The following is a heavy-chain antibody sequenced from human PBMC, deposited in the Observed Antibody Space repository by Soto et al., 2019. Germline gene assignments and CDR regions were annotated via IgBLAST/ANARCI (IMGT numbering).Heavy chain of an antibody. Sequence: SETLSLTCAVSGDSISSMNWWSWVRQPPGKGLEWIGEIHHSGSTNYNPSLKSRVTISVEKSKNQFSLKLSSVTAADTAVYYCARKSYYDPYNFDPWGQGTLVTVSS. J-gene: IGHJ5*02. V-gene: IGHV4-4*02. CDR3: ARKSYYDPYNFDP. CDR1: GDSISSMNW. CDR2: IHHSGST. D-gene: IGHD3-22*01.